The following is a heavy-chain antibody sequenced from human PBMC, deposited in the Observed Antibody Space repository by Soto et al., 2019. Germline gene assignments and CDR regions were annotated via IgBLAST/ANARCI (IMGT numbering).Heavy chain of an antibody. Sequence: GGSLRLSCAASGFNFHNYAMNWVRQAPGKGLEWVSSISSSSHYIFYADSVKGRFTSSRDSAKNSLYLQMNSLRADDTAVYYCVREIRNTTAPDYWGQGTLVTVSS. D-gene: IGHD4-4*01. CDR1: GFNFHNYA. CDR3: VREIRNTTAPDY. V-gene: IGHV3-21*01. CDR2: ISSSSHYI. J-gene: IGHJ4*02.